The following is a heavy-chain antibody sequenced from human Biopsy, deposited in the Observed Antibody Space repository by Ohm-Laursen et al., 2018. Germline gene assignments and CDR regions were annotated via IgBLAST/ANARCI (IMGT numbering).Heavy chain of an antibody. Sequence: SVKVSCKVSGYSLTELSMHWVRQAPGQGLEWMGGFAPENGRIVYSQKFQGRVIMTEDTSTSTAYMEVWRLRSDDTAVYYCAADINVWNVNYWGQGTQVIVSS. CDR3: AADINVWNVNY. CDR2: FAPENGRI. CDR1: GYSLTELS. V-gene: IGHV1-24*01. J-gene: IGHJ4*02. D-gene: IGHD1-1*01.